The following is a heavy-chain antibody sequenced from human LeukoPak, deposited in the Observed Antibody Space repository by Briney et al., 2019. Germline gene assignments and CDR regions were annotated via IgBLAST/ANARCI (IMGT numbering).Heavy chain of an antibody. D-gene: IGHD3-3*01. CDR1: GYTFTSYG. Sequence: ASVKVSCKASGYTFTSYGISWVRQAPGQGLEWMGWISAYNGNTNYAQKLQGRVTMTTDTSTSTAYMELRSLRSDDTAVYYCARADLGRYDFWSGYSHYGMDVWGQGTTVTVSS. V-gene: IGHV1-18*01. J-gene: IGHJ6*02. CDR2: ISAYNGNT. CDR3: ARADLGRYDFWSGYSHYGMDV.